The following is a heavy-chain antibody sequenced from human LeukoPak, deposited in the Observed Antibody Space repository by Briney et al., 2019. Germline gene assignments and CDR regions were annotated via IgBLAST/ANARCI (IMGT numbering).Heavy chain of an antibody. CDR1: GFTFSDYY. Sequence: GGSLRLSCAASGFTFSDYYMSWIRQAPGKGLEWVSYISSSGSTIYYADSVKGRFTISRDNAKNSLYLQMNSLRAEDTAVYYCARRLRLKNPGGDAFDIWGQGTVVTVSS. D-gene: IGHD5/OR15-5a*01. CDR2: ISSSGSTI. CDR3: ARRLRLKNPGGDAFDI. J-gene: IGHJ3*02. V-gene: IGHV3-11*01.